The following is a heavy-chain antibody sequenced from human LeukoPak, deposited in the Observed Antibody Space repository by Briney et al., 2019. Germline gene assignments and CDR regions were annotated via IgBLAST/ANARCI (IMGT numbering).Heavy chain of an antibody. Sequence: SETLSLTCTVSGGSISRYYWSWIRQPPGKGLEWIGYIYYTGTTNYNPSLKSRVTISVDTSKNQFSLKLSSVTAADTAVYYCARGGDTALVYDYWGQATLVTVSS. D-gene: IGHD5-18*01. CDR3: ARGGDTALVYDY. CDR2: IYYTGTT. J-gene: IGHJ4*02. V-gene: IGHV4-59*01. CDR1: GGSISRYY.